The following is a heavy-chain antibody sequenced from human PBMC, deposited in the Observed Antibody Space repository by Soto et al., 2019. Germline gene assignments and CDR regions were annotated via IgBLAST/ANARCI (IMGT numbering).Heavy chain of an antibody. Sequence: GESLKISCKGSGYSFTSYWISWVRQMPGKGLEWMGRIDPSDSYTNYSPSFQGHVTISADKSISTAYLQWSSLKASDTAMDYCAGSVSSGYGMDVWGQGTTVTVSS. CDR1: GYSFTSYW. CDR3: AGSVSSGYGMDV. CDR2: IDPSDSYT. V-gene: IGHV5-10-1*01. J-gene: IGHJ6*02. D-gene: IGHD6-25*01.